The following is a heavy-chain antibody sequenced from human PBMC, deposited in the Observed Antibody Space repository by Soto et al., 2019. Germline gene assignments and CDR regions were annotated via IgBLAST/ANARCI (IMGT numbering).Heavy chain of an antibody. CDR1: GASIGTSYW. CDR3: TRALLKSLDY. J-gene: IGHJ4*02. D-gene: IGHD3-9*01. CDR2: IHHSGTT. V-gene: IGHV4-4*02. Sequence: QVHLQESGPGLVKPSGTLSLTCAVSGASIGTSYWWSWVRQPPGKGLEWIGEIHHSGTTNYNPSLKSRVTISQDNSKNQFSLDLTSVTAAGTAVYYCTRALLKSLDYWGQGSLVTVSS.